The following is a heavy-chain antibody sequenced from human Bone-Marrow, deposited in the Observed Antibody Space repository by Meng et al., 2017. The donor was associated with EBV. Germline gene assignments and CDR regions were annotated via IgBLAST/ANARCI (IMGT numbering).Heavy chain of an antibody. CDR1: GGAFSTNS. CDR3: ARNSRDGYNGFDY. J-gene: IGHJ4*02. D-gene: IGHD5-24*01. V-gene: IGHV1-69*06. Sequence: QVQLVQSGAEVKYPGSSVKVSCKASGGAFSTNSISWVRQAPGQGLEWMGGIIPMFGTPKNAQKFQGRVTMTRDTSTSTVYMELSSLRSEDTAVYYCARNSRDGYNGFDYWGQGTMVTVYS. CDR2: IIPMFGTP.